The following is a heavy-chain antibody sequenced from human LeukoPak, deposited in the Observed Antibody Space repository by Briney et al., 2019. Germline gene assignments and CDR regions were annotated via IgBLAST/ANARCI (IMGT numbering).Heavy chain of an antibody. D-gene: IGHD3-22*01. Sequence: SVKVSCKASGGTFSSYTISWVRQAPGQGLEWMGGIIPIFGTANYAQKFQGRVTITADESTSTAYMELSSLRSEDTAVYYCARESYYDSSGYPPGAFDIWGQGTMVTVSS. CDR3: ARESYYDSSGYPPGAFDI. V-gene: IGHV1-69*13. CDR1: GGTFSSYT. J-gene: IGHJ3*02. CDR2: IIPIFGTA.